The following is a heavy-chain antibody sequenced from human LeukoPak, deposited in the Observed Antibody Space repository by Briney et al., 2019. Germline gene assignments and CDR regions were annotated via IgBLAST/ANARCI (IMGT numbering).Heavy chain of an antibody. CDR2: ISSSSSYI. CDR1: GFTFSSYS. Sequence: GGSLRLSCAASGFTFSSYSMNWVRQAPGKGLEWVSSISSSSSYIYYADSVKGGFTISRDNAKNSLYLQMDNLRAEDTAVYYCARDLTGYYYFDYWGQGTLVTVSS. CDR3: ARDLTGYYYFDY. J-gene: IGHJ4*02. D-gene: IGHD3-9*01. V-gene: IGHV3-21*01.